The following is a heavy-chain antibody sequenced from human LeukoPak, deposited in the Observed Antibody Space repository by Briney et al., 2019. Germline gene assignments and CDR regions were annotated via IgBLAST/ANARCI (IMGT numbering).Heavy chain of an antibody. CDR2: ISSSSSYI. J-gene: IGHJ4*01. Sequence: PGGSMRLSCAASAFTFSSYSMNWVRQAPGKGLEWVSSISSSSSYIYYANSVKGRFTISRGTAKKSTYLQMNSLRAEDTAVYYWARERRYDSSGYYYYWGQGTLVTVSS. CDR3: ARERRYDSSGYYYY. V-gene: IGHV3-21*01. D-gene: IGHD3-22*01. CDR1: AFTFSSYS.